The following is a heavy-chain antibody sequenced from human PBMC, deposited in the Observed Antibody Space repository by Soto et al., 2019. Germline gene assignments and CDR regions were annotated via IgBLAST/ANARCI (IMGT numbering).Heavy chain of an antibody. CDR2: ISYDGSNK. CDR3: AKITLVVVAEDAFDI. V-gene: IGHV3-30*18. CDR1: GFTFSSYG. D-gene: IGHD2-15*01. J-gene: IGHJ3*02. Sequence: LRLSCAASGFTFSSYGMHWVRQAPGKGLEWVAVISYDGSNKYYADSVKGRFTISRDNSKNTLYLQMNSLRAEDTAVYYCAKITLVVVAEDAFDIWGQGTMVTVS.